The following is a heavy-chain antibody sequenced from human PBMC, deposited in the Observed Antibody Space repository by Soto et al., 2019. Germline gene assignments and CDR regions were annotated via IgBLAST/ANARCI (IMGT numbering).Heavy chain of an antibody. D-gene: IGHD3-10*01. J-gene: IGHJ4*02. CDR3: VRDLDGSGSYYTDF. V-gene: IGHV1-18*01. CDR2: ISTYNGNT. Sequence: QVQLVQSGTEVKKPGASVKVSCKASGYTFTTCGISWVRQAPGQWLEWMGWISTYNGNTNYAQKLQGRVTMTTDTSTSTAYMELRSLRSDDTAVYYCVRDLDGSGSYYTDFWGQGTLVYVSS. CDR1: GYTFTTCG.